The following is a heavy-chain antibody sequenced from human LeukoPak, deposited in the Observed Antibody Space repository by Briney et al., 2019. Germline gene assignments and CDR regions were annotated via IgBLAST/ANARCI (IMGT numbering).Heavy chain of an antibody. CDR2: INPSGGST. CDR1: GYTFTSYY. D-gene: IGHD6-19*01. J-gene: IGHJ4*02. V-gene: IGHV1-46*01. Sequence: ASVKVSCKASGYTFTSYYMHWVRQAPGQGLEWMGIINPSGGSTSYAQKFQGRVTMTRDTSTSAVYMELSSLRSEGTAVYYCARVAPYGQWLVSIDYWGQGTLVTVSS. CDR3: ARVAPYGQWLVSIDY.